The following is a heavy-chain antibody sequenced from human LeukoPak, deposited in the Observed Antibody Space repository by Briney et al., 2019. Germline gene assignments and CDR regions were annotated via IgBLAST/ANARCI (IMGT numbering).Heavy chain of an antibody. V-gene: IGHV3-30-3*01. D-gene: IGHD6-13*01. Sequence: PGGSLRLSCAASGFTFSSYAMHWVRQAPGKGLEWVAVISYDGSNKYYADSVKGRFTISRDNSKNTLYLQMNSLRAEDTAVYYCARDVDAAAGVYFDYWGQGTLVTVSS. J-gene: IGHJ4*02. CDR1: GFTFSSYA. CDR3: ARDVDAAAGVYFDY. CDR2: ISYDGSNK.